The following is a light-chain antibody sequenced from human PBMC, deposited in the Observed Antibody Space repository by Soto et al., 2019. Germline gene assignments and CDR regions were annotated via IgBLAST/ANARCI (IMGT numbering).Light chain of an antibody. Sequence: EIVLTQSPGTLSLSPGERASLCCRASQSVSSSYLAWYQQKPGQAPRLLIYGASSRATGIPDRFSGSGSGTDFTLTISRLEPEEFAVYYCQQYGSSPFTFGPGTKVDIK. J-gene: IGKJ3*01. V-gene: IGKV3-20*01. CDR3: QQYGSSPFT. CDR2: GAS. CDR1: QSVSSSY.